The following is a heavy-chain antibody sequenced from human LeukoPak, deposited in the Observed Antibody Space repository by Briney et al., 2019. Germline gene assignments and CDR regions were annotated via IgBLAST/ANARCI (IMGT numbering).Heavy chain of an antibody. Sequence: ASVKVSCKASGYTFTDYYIYWVRQAPGQGLEWMGWINPSSGGTNYAQNFQGRVTMTRDTSISTAYMELSRLRSDDTAVYYCARVRSSGWSLFDPWGQGTLVTVSS. D-gene: IGHD6-13*01. CDR2: INPSSGGT. CDR1: GYTFTDYY. J-gene: IGHJ5*02. CDR3: ARVRSSGWSLFDP. V-gene: IGHV1-2*02.